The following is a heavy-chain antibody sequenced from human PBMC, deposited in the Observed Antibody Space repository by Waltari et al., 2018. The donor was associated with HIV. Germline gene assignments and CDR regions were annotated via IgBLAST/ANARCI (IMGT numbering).Heavy chain of an antibody. J-gene: IGHJ4*01. CDR3: AREFGTIDNFDY. CDR1: GYTCSSHT. D-gene: IGHD3-16*01. Sequence: EVQLVESGGGLVQPGGSLRLSCAASGYTCSSHTIIWVRQAPGKGLEWLSYISSSSRTIYYADSVEGRFTVSRDNARNSAYLQMNSLKVEDTAVYYCAREFGTIDNFDYWGQGTLVSVSS. V-gene: IGHV3-48*01. CDR2: ISSSSRTI.